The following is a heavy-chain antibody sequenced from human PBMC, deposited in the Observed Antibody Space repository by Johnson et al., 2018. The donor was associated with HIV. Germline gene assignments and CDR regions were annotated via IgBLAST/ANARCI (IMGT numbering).Heavy chain of an antibody. CDR1: GFTFHEYA. Sequence: VQLVESGGGLVQPGRSLRLACAASGFTFHEYAMHWVRQTPGKGLEWVSGISWNSGSVGYADSVKGRLTISRDNSKNTLYLQMNSLRAEDTAVYYCTRDAKLRPLDGPDDAFDIWGQGTMVTVSS. D-gene: IGHD2-2*03. CDR3: TRDAKLRPLDGPDDAFDI. J-gene: IGHJ3*02. CDR2: ISWNSGSV. V-gene: IGHV3-9*01.